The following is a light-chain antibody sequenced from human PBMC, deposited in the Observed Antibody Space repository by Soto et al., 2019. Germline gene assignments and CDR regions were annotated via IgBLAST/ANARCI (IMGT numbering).Light chain of an antibody. CDR1: RTVDSTY. Sequence: EIVLTQCPGTLSLSPGERATISCRASRTVDSTYLAWYQQKAGQAPRLLIYAVSTRATGIPDRFSGSGSGTDFTLTISRLEPEDFALYHCQQYVGSSRTFGQGTKVDIK. V-gene: IGKV3-20*01. CDR2: AVS. J-gene: IGKJ1*01. CDR3: QQYVGSSRT.